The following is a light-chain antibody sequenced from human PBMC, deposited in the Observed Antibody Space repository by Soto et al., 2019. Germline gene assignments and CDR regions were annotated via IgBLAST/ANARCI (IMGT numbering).Light chain of an antibody. V-gene: IGKV1-5*03. CDR3: QHYNSYSEA. Sequence: DIPMAPSPSSLSASVGDRVTITCRASQTISSWLAWYQQKPGKAPKLLIYKASTLKSGVPSRFSGSGSGTEFTLTISSLQPDDFATYYCQHYNSYSEAFGQGTKVDI. J-gene: IGKJ1*01. CDR1: QTISSW. CDR2: KAS.